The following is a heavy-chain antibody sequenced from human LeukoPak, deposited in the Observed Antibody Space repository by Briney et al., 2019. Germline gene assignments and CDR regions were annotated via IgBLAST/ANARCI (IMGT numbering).Heavy chain of an antibody. J-gene: IGHJ4*02. V-gene: IGHV4-39*01. CDR1: GGSIRSSNYY. CDR3: ARSLAGPRARPSDY. D-gene: IGHD6-19*01. Sequence: SETLSLTCTVSGGSIRSSNYYWGWIRPPPGRGLEWIGIIYYSGSTYYNPSLKSRVTISVDTSKNQISLKLNSVTAADTAVYYCARSLAGPRARPSDYWGQGILVTVSS. CDR2: IYYSGST.